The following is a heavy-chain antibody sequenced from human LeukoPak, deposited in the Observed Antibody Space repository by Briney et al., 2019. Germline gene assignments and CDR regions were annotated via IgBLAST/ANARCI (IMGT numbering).Heavy chain of an antibody. CDR3: GTAAVGVGTTGLDY. D-gene: IGHD1/OR15-1a*01. Sequence: GASVKVSCKASGYTFTSYDISWVRQAPGKGLEWMGGFDPEDGETIYAQKFQGRVTMTEDTSTDTAYMELSSLRSEDTAVYYCGTAAVGVGTTGLDYWGQGTLVTVSS. J-gene: IGHJ4*02. V-gene: IGHV1-24*01. CDR2: FDPEDGET. CDR1: GYTFTSYD.